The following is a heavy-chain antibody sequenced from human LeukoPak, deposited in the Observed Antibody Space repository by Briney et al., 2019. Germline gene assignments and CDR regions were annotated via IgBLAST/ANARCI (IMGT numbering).Heavy chain of an antibody. CDR2: IGNDGRPI. CDR3: ARSGYGDYDY. D-gene: IGHD4-17*01. J-gene: IGHJ4*02. Sequence: KPGGSLRLSCAASGFTFSGYYMSWIRQTPGKRLEWLSYIGNDGRPIFYADSVQGRFTISRDNAKNSLYLQMNSLRVDDTAVYYCARSGYGDYDYWGQGTRVTVSS. CDR1: GFTFSGYY. V-gene: IGHV3-11*01.